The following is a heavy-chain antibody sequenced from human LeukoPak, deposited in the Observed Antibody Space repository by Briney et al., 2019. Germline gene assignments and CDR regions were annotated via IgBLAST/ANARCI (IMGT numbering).Heavy chain of an antibody. Sequence: GGSLRLSCAASGFTFSSYSMNWVRQAPGKGLEWVSSISSSSNYIYYADSVKGRFTISRDNAKNSLYLQMNSLRAEDTAVYYCARDQKGYYDSSGYSPSHYGMDVWGQGTTVTVSS. CDR1: GFTFSSYS. V-gene: IGHV3-21*01. D-gene: IGHD3-22*01. CDR3: ARDQKGYYDSSGYSPSHYGMDV. J-gene: IGHJ6*02. CDR2: ISSSSNYI.